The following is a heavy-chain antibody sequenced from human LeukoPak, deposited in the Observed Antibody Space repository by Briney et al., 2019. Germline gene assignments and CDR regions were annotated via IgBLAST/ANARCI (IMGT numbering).Heavy chain of an antibody. J-gene: IGHJ4*02. CDR3: ARDPDSGSYSGFDY. D-gene: IGHD1-26*01. Sequence: GRSLRLSCAASGFTFSIYAMHWVRQAPGKGLEWVAVISYDGSNKYYADSVKGRFTISRDNSKNTLYLQMNSLRAEDTAVYYCARDPDSGSYSGFDYWGQGTLVTVSS. CDR1: GFTFSIYA. CDR2: ISYDGSNK. V-gene: IGHV3-30-3*01.